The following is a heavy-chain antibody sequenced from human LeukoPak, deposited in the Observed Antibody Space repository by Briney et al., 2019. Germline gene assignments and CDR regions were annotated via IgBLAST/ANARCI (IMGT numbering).Heavy chain of an antibody. CDR2: IKEDGSDT. D-gene: IGHD5-24*01. V-gene: IGHV3-7*01. Sequence: GGSLRLSCITSGFTFSSYWMNWVRQAPGRGLEWVANIKEDGSDTYYMDSVKGRFTISRDNVKNSLYLQMNSLRAEDTAVYYCAREGMATIKDYYYYGMDVWGQGTTVTVSS. J-gene: IGHJ6*02. CDR1: GFTFSSYW. CDR3: AREGMATIKDYYYYGMDV.